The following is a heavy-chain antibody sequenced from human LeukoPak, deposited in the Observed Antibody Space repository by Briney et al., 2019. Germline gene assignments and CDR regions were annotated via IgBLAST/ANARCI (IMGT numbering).Heavy chain of an antibody. CDR1: GITFNRTW. CDR3: LTYNNDHYYYYMDV. V-gene: IGHV3-15*01. CDR2: IKAKADGGRA. J-gene: IGHJ6*03. Sequence: SGGSLRLACATSGITFNRTWMSWVRQAPGQGLEWVGRIKAKADGGRADYSAPVKGRFTITRDDSKNTLYLQMNSLKIEDTGVYYCLTYNNDHYYYYMDVWGKGTTITVSS. D-gene: IGHD5-24*01.